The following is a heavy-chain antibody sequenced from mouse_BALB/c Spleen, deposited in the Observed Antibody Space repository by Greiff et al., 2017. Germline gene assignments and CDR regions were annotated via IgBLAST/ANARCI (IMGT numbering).Heavy chain of an antibody. CDR2: IYPGGGYT. Sequence: QVQLQQTGAELVRPGTSVKISCKASGYTFTNYWLGWVKQRPGHGLEWIGDIYPGGGYTNYNEKFKGKATLTADTSSSTAYMQLSSLTSEDSAVYFCASGNYGFAYWGQGTLVTVSA. V-gene: IGHV1-63*02. CDR1: GYTFTNYW. CDR3: ASGNYGFAY. D-gene: IGHD2-1*01. J-gene: IGHJ3*01.